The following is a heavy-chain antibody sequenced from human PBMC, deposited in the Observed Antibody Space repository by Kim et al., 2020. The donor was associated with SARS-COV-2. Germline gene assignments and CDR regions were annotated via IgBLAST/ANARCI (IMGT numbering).Heavy chain of an antibody. J-gene: IGHJ4*02. CDR2: ISSSSSYI. D-gene: IGHD3-10*01. CDR3: AITISYYYGSGPIDY. Sequence: GGSLRLSCAASGFTFSSYSMNWVRQAPGKGLECVSSISSSSSYIYYADSVKGRFTISRDNAKNSLYLQMNSLRAEDTAVYYCAITISYYYGSGPIDYWGQGTLVTVSS. CDR1: GFTFSSYS. V-gene: IGHV3-21*01.